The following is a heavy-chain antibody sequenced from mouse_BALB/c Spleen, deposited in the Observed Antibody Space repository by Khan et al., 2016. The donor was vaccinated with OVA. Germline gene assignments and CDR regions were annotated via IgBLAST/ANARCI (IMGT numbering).Heavy chain of an antibody. CDR1: GYTFTDYV. D-gene: IGHD4-1*01. V-gene: IGHV1-77*01. CDR2: IYPGSDST. CDR3: ARAGWDVFAY. J-gene: IGHJ3*01. Sequence: QVQLQQSGPELVKPGASVKMSCKASGYTFTDYVMNWVKQRNGQGLEWIGQIYPGSDSTYYNEKFKGKATLTADRYSSTAYMQISNLTSEDSAIYFCARAGWDVFAYWGQGTLVTVSA.